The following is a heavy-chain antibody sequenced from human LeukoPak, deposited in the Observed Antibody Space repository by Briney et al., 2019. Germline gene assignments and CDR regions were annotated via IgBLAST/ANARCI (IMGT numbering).Heavy chain of an antibody. D-gene: IGHD5-12*01. CDR3: ARLVATIYGWFDP. CDR1: GFTFRSYW. CDR2: IKEDGSEK. J-gene: IGHJ5*02. V-gene: IGHV3-7*04. Sequence: PGGSLRLSCAASGFTFRSYWMSWVRQAPGKGLEWVANIKEDGSEKYYVDSVKGRFTISRDNAKNSLYLQMNSLRAEDTAVYYCARLVATIYGWFDPWGQGTLVTVPS.